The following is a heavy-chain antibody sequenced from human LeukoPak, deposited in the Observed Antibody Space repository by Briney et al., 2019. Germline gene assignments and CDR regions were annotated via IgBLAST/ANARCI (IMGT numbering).Heavy chain of an antibody. J-gene: IGHJ4*02. Sequence: PSETLSLTCTVSGSSISGYYWSWIQQPPGKGLEWIGYIHTSGGTNYNPSLKSRVTISVDTSKNQFSLKLSSVTAADTAVYYCASSEEMATNPSFDYWGQGTLVTVSS. CDR2: IHTSGGT. D-gene: IGHD5-24*01. V-gene: IGHV4-4*09. CDR1: GSSISGYY. CDR3: ASSEEMATNPSFDY.